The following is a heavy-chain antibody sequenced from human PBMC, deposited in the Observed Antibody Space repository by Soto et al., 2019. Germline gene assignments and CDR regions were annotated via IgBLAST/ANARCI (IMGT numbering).Heavy chain of an antibody. J-gene: IGHJ2*01. V-gene: IGHV4-59*08. Sequence: QVQLQESGPGLVKPSENLSLNCTVSGGSISPHYWSWIRQPPGKGLEWIGFVYFSGSTNYNPSLKSRVTLSVDTAKNQFSLNLTSVTAADTAVYYCARTVPHARTAPVWYFDLWGRGTLVTVSS. D-gene: IGHD2-2*01. CDR1: GGSISPHY. CDR3: ARTVPHARTAPVWYFDL. CDR2: VYFSGST.